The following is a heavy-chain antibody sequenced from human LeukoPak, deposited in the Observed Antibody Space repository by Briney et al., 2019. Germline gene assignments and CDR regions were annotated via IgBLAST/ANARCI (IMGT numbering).Heavy chain of an antibody. V-gene: IGHV3-23*01. CDR2: ISGSGGST. D-gene: IGHD1-26*01. J-gene: IGHJ4*02. Sequence: GGSLRLSCAASGFTFSSYAMSWVRQAPGKGLEWVSAISGSGGSTYYADSVKGRFTISRDNAKNTLYLQMNSLRAEDTAVYYCVRGSGGSYYDYWGQGTLVTVSS. CDR1: GFTFSSYA. CDR3: VRGSGGSYYDY.